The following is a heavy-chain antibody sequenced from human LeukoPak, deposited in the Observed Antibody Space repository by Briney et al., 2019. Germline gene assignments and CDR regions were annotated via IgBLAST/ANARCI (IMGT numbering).Heavy chain of an antibody. Sequence: GSSVKVSCKASGGTFSSYAISWVRQAPGQGLEWMGRIIPILGIANYAQKFQGRVTITADKSTSTAYMGLSSLRSEDTAVYYCARVPRIAAASAEYFQHWGQGTLVTVSS. CDR2: IIPILGIA. D-gene: IGHD6-13*01. V-gene: IGHV1-69*04. J-gene: IGHJ1*01. CDR1: GGTFSSYA. CDR3: ARVPRIAAASAEYFQH.